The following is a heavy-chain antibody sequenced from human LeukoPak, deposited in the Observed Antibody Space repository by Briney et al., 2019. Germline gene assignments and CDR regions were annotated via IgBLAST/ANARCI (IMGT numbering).Heavy chain of an antibody. CDR2: INPNSGGT. CDR3: ARAYGSGTSYHPDY. CDR1: GYTFTAYY. J-gene: IGHJ4*02. Sequence: ASVKVSCKASGYTFTAYYMYWVRQAPGQGLAWMGWINPNSGGTNSSQKFQDRVTLTRDTSISTAYMELSSLRSDDTAVYYCARAYGSGTSYHPDYWGQGTLVTVSS. D-gene: IGHD3-10*01. V-gene: IGHV1-2*02.